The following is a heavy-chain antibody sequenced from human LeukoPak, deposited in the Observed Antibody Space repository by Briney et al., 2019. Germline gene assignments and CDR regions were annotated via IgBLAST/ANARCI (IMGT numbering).Heavy chain of an antibody. CDR3: ARVVGLYYDSSGLVRDAFDI. D-gene: IGHD3-22*01. CDR2: ISYDGSNK. Sequence: GGSLRLSCAASGFTFSSYAMHWVRQAPGKGLEWVAVISYDGSNKYYADSVKGRFTISRDNSKNTLYLQMNSLRAEDTAVYYCARVVGLYYDSSGLVRDAFDIWGQGTMVTVSS. V-gene: IGHV3-30-3*01. J-gene: IGHJ3*02. CDR1: GFTFSSYA.